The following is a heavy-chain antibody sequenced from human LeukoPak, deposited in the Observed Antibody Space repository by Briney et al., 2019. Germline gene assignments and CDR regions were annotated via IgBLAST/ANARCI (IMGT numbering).Heavy chain of an antibody. V-gene: IGHV4-59*01. CDR3: ARAMCSGGSCYSGPFDP. D-gene: IGHD2-15*01. J-gene: IGHJ5*02. CDR1: GGSISSYY. Sequence: PSETLPLTCTVSGGSISSYYWSWTRQPPGKGLEWIGYIYYSGSTNYNPSLKSRVTISVDTSKNQFSLKLSSVTAADTAVYYCARAMCSGGSCYSGPFDPWGQGTLVTVSS. CDR2: IYYSGST.